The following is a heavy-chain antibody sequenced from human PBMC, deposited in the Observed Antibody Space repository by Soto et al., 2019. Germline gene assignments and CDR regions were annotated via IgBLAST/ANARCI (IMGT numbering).Heavy chain of an antibody. CDR1: NSSIISNYY. V-gene: IGHV4-38-2*02. D-gene: IGHD5-12*01. CDR3: TRERYGDYAVDS. J-gene: IGHJ5*01. Sequence: PSETLSLTWVVSNSSIISNYYWGWIRQPPGKGLEWIGIVYQSGTAFYNPSLKSRVTMSIDMSEDQFSLRLTSVTAADTAVYYCTRERYGDYAVDSWGHGTLVTVS. CDR2: VYQSGTA.